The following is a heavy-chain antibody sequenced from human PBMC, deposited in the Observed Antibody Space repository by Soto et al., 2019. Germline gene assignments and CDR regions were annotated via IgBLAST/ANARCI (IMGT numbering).Heavy chain of an antibody. CDR3: TTEMRHTSGWYGAFDI. V-gene: IGHV3-33*01. J-gene: IGHJ3*02. CDR1: GFSLNNYG. Sequence: GGSLRLSCAASGFSLNNYGMHWVRQAPGKGLEWLATIWPNGSIKKYADSVRARFIIARDNSKNTVYLEMDSLRGEDTAVYFCTTEMRHTSGWYGAFDIWGQGTTVTVSS. D-gene: IGHD6-19*01. CDR2: IWPNGSIK.